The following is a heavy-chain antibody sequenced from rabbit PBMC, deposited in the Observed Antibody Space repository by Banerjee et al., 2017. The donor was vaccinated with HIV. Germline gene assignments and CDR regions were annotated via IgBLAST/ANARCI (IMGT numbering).Heavy chain of an antibody. CDR1: GFSFSSGYY. Sequence: QSLEESGGDLVKPGASLTLTCTASGFSFSSGYYMCWVRQAPGKGLEWIACIYAGSSVGTYYASWAKGRFTISKTSSTTVTLQMTSLTAADTATYFCARSTSGYDIGDLWGQGTLVT. D-gene: IGHD1-1*01. J-gene: IGHJ4*01. V-gene: IGHV1S40*01. CDR3: ARSTSGYDIGDL. CDR2: IYAGSSVGT.